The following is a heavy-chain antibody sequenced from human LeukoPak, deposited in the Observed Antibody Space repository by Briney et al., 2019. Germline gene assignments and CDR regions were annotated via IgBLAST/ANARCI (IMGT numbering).Heavy chain of an antibody. CDR1: GGPISSYY. CDR2: IYYSGST. J-gene: IGHJ3*02. D-gene: IGHD1-26*01. Sequence: SETLSLTCTVSGGPISSYYWSWIRQPPGKGLEWIGYIYYSGSTNYNPSLKGRVTISVDTSKNQFSLKLSSVTAADTAVYYCARASVGGATMIEHAFDIWGQGTMVTVSS. CDR3: ARASVGGATMIEHAFDI. V-gene: IGHV4-59*12.